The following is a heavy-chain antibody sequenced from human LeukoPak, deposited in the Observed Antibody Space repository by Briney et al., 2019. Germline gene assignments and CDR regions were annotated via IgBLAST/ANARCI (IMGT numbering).Heavy chain of an antibody. Sequence: ASVKVSCKVSGYTFTDYYMHWVQQAPGKGLEWMGLVDPEDGETIYAEKFQGRVTITADTSTDTAYMELSSLRSEDTAVYYCATGGDQGFDYWGQGTLVTVSS. CDR2: VDPEDGET. D-gene: IGHD2-21*01. V-gene: IGHV1-69-2*01. J-gene: IGHJ4*02. CDR1: GYTFTDYY. CDR3: ATGGDQGFDY.